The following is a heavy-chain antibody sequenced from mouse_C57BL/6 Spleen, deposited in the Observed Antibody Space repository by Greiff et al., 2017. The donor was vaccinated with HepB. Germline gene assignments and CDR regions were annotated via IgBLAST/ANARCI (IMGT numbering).Heavy chain of an antibody. CDR1: GYAFSSSW. J-gene: IGHJ2*01. V-gene: IGHV1-82*01. Sequence: VQLQQSGPELVKPGASVKISCKASGYAFSSSWMNWVKQRPGKGLEWIGRIYPGDGDTNYNGKFKGKATLTADKSSSTAYMQLSSLTSEDPAVYSCARGGYYDYGDYFDYWGQGTTLTVSS. D-gene: IGHD2-4*01. CDR2: IYPGDGDT. CDR3: ARGGYYDYGDYFDY.